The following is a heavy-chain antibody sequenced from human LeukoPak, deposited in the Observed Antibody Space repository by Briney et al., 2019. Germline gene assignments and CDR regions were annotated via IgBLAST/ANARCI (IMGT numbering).Heavy chain of an antibody. Sequence: PSETLSLTCTVSGGSISSYYWSWIRQPAGKGLEWIGRIYTSGSTNYNPSLKSRLTMSVDTSKNQFSLKLSSVTAADTAVYYCARESPYCSGGSCQNYYYGMDVWGQGTTVTVSS. CDR2: IYTSGST. CDR1: GGSISSYY. J-gene: IGHJ6*02. D-gene: IGHD2-15*01. CDR3: ARESPYCSGGSCQNYYYGMDV. V-gene: IGHV4-4*07.